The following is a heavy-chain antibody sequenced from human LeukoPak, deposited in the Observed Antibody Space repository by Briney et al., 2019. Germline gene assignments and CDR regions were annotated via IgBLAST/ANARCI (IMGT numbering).Heavy chain of an antibody. D-gene: IGHD6-19*01. CDR3: ASGWYSSGWYRGYNWLDP. V-gene: IGHV1-69*02. CDR2: IIPILGIA. CDR1: GGTFSSYT. J-gene: IGHJ5*02. Sequence: SVKVSCKASGGTFSSYTISWVRQAPGQGLEWMGRIIPILGIANYAQKFQGRVTITADKSTSTAYMELSSLRSEDTAMYYCASGWYSSGWYRGYNWLDPWGQGTLVTVSS.